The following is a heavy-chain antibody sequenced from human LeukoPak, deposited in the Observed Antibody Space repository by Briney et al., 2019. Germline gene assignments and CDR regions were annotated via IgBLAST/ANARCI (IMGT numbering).Heavy chain of an antibody. Sequence: PGGSLRLSCAASGFTFSNFWMHWVRQAPGKGLEWVSSISSSSSYIYYADSVKGRFTISRDNAKNSLYLQMNSLRAEDTAVYYCARVRDSSGWYGSHYWGQGTLVTVSS. CDR2: ISSSSSYI. CDR1: GFTFSNFW. D-gene: IGHD6-19*01. J-gene: IGHJ4*02. CDR3: ARVRDSSGWYGSHY. V-gene: IGHV3-21*01.